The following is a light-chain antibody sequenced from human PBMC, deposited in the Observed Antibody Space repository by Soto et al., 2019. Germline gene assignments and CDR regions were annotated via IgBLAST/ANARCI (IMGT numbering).Light chain of an antibody. J-gene: IGLJ2*01. CDR2: DVS. Sequence: QSALTQPPSVSGSPGQSVTISCTITNGDVASYNRVSWYQQPPGAAPTLMIYDVSFRPSWVPHRFSASRSGNTASLTISGLQAEDEADYYCCLYTTISASWVFGGGTKLTVL. CDR1: NGDVASYNR. CDR3: CLYTTISASWV. V-gene: IGLV2-18*01.